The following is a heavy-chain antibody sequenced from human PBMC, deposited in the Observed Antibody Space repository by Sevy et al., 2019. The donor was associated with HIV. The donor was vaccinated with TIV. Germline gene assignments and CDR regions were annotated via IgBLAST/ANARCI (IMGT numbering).Heavy chain of an antibody. V-gene: IGHV3-30*02. CDR2: IGFDGSDK. CDR3: AKNTAAAGVGGFDY. D-gene: IGHD6-13*01. Sequence: QLGGSLRLSCAASGFTFNYYGVHWVRQAPGKGLEWVAFIGFDGSDKNYADSVKGRFTISRDNSQNTMYMQMNSLRPDDTAVYYCAKNTAAAGVGGFDYWDHGTLVTVSS. CDR1: GFTFNYYG. J-gene: IGHJ4*01.